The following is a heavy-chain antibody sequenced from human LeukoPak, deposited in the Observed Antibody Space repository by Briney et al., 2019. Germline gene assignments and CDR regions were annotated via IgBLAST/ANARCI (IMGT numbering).Heavy chain of an antibody. CDR1: GGSFSGYY. V-gene: IGHV4-34*01. Sequence: SETLSLTCAVYGGSFSGYYWSWIRQPPGKGLEWIGEINHSGSTNYNPSLKSRVTISVDTSKNQFFLKLSSVTAADTAVYYCARKGDDSSGYVDYWGQGTLVTVSS. CDR2: INHSGST. D-gene: IGHD3-22*01. CDR3: ARKGDDSSGYVDY. J-gene: IGHJ4*02.